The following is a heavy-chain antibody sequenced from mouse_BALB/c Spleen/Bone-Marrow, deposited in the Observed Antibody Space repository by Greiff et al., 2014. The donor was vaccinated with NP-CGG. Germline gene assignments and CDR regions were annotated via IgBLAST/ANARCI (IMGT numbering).Heavy chain of an antibody. CDR1: GCTFTTYT. CDR3: ARRDDGYVFFDY. D-gene: IGHD2-3*01. J-gene: IGHJ2*01. CDR2: INPSSGYT. Sequence: VQLQQSGAELARPGASVKMSCRASGCTFTTYTIHWVRQRPGQGLEWIGYINPSSGYTNYIQKFKDKATLTADKSSSTAYMQLSSLTSEDSAVYYCARRDDGYVFFDYWGQGITLTVSS. V-gene: IGHV1-4*01.